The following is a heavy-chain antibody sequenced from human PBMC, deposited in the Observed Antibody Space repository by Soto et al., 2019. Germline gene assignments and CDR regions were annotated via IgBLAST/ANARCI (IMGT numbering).Heavy chain of an antibody. CDR3: ARTYSGSYWGLLDY. CDR2: TSGSGGDT. V-gene: IGHV3-23*01. CDR1: GFTFSDYA. Sequence: PGGSLRLSCAASGFTFSDYAMSWVRQAPGRGLEWVSVTSGSGGDTSYADSVRGRFTISRDNSKNTLSLQVNSLRAEDTAVYYCARTYSGSYWGLLDYWGQGTLVTVSS. D-gene: IGHD1-26*01. J-gene: IGHJ4*02.